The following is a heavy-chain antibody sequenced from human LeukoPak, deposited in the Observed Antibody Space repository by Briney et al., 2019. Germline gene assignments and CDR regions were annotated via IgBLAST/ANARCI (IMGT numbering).Heavy chain of an antibody. Sequence: PSETLSLTCTVSGVSLSSGGYYWTWIRQHPGKGLEWIGQISYSGSTYYNPSLNSRVTISGGTSKSQFSLKLSSVTAADTAVYYCARVRGYSYGELDYWGQGTLVTVSS. D-gene: IGHD5-18*01. CDR2: ISYSGST. CDR3: ARVRGYSYGELDY. V-gene: IGHV4-31*03. CDR1: GVSLSSGGYY. J-gene: IGHJ4*02.